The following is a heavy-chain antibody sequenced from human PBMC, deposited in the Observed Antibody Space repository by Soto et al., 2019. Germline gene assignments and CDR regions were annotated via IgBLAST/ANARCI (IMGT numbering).Heavy chain of an antibody. CDR3: ARDLSGWYYFDY. CDR1: GYTFTSCG. D-gene: IGHD6-19*01. CDR2: ISAYNGNT. V-gene: IGHV1-18*04. J-gene: IGHJ4*02. Sequence: ASVKVSCKASGYTFTSCGISWVRQAPGQGLEWMGWISAYNGNTNYAQKLQGRVTMTTDTSTSTAYMELRSLRSDDTAVYYCARDLSGWYYFDYWGQGTLVTVSS.